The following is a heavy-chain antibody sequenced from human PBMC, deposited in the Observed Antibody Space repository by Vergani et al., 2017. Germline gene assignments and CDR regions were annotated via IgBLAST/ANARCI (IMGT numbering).Heavy chain of an antibody. Sequence: QVQLVQSGSELKKPGASVKVPCKASGYTFTSYAMNWVRQAPGQGLEWMGWINTNTGNPTYAQGFTGRFVFSLDTSVSTAYLQISSLKAEDTAVYYCARGLTYYDFWSGYRVYNWFDPWGQGTLVTVSS. CDR3: ARGLTYYDFWSGYRVYNWFDP. J-gene: IGHJ5*02. D-gene: IGHD3-3*01. V-gene: IGHV7-4-1*02. CDR1: GYTFTSYA. CDR2: INTNTGNP.